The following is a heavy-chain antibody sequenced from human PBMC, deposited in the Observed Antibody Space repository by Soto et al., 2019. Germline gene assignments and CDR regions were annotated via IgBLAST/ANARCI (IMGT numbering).Heavy chain of an antibody. CDR2: INWNSGSI. J-gene: IGHJ1*01. D-gene: IGHD1-26*01. CDR1: GFTFDDYS. V-gene: IGHV3-9*01. CDR3: VKDESINWYSGHFRH. Sequence: GGSLRLSCAASGFTFDDYSIHWVRQVPWKGLEWVSGINWNSGSIGYGDPVKGRFAISRDNAKNSLHLQMNSLSAEDTAFYYCVKDESINWYSGHFRHLGQGTLVTVSS.